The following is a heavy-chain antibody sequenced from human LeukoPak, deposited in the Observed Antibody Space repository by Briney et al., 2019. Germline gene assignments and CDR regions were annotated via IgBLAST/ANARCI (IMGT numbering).Heavy chain of an antibody. J-gene: IGHJ4*02. CDR1: GFTFTPYA. CDR2: LSGSGAST. D-gene: IGHD1-14*01. CDR3: AKNHYNTDSYSDY. Sequence: GGSLRLSCAASGFTFTPYAMSWVRQAPGKGLPWVSALSGSGASTYYADSVKGRFTISRDNSKNTVYLQMNSLRAEDTAVYYCAKNHYNTDSYSDYWGQGTLVTVSS. V-gene: IGHV3-23*01.